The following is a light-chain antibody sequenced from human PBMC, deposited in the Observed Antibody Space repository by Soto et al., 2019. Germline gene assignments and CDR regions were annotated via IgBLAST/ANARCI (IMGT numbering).Light chain of an antibody. CDR3: QQLETYPLT. V-gene: IGKV1-13*02. CDR1: QGISSA. Sequence: AIQVTQSPSSLSASVGDTVTITCRASQGISSAFAWYQQKPGKVPRLLIYDVFNLQSGVPSRFSGSGSGTTLTISRLQPEDFATYYCQQLETYPLTFGQVTRLEVK. CDR2: DVF. J-gene: IGKJ5*01.